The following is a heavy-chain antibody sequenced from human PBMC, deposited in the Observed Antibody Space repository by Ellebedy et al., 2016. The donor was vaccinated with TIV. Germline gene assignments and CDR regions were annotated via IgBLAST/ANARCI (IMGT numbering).Heavy chain of an antibody. V-gene: IGHV1-69*04. Sequence: AASVKVSCKASGCTFSSYAISWVRQAPGQGLEWMGRIIPILGIANYAQKFQGRVTMTEDTSTDTAYMELSSLRSEDTAMYSCEVTMIVVGVDAFDIWGQGTLVTVSS. CDR2: IIPILGIA. CDR3: EVTMIVVGVDAFDI. J-gene: IGHJ3*02. D-gene: IGHD3-22*01. CDR1: GCTFSSYA.